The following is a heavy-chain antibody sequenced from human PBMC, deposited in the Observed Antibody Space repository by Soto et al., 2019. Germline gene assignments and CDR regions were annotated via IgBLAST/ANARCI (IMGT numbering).Heavy chain of an antibody. CDR2: INSDGSST. J-gene: IGHJ6*02. CDR3: AREGYYDSNWYYYGMDV. CDR1: GFPFSSYW. D-gene: IGHD3-22*01. Sequence: GGSLRLSCAAPGFPFSSYWMHWVRQAPGKGLVWVSRINSDGSSTSYADSVKGRFTISRDNAKNTLYLQMNSLRAEDTAVYDCAREGYYDSNWYYYGMDVWGQGTTVTVSS. V-gene: IGHV3-74*01.